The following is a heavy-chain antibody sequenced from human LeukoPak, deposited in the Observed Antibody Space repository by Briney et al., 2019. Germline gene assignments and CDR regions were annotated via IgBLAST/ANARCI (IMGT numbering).Heavy chain of an antibody. CDR1: GFTVTTKS. J-gene: IGHJ6*02. V-gene: IGHV3-64*01. Sequence: PGGSLRLSCAASGFTVTTKSMAWVRQAPGKGLEYVSAISRSEGSTIYANSVKGRFTISRDNSKNTVYLQMGSLRPEDMGVYYCAREPKNYEFWSGNGMDVWGQGTTVTVSS. D-gene: IGHD3-3*01. CDR3: AREPKNYEFWSGNGMDV. CDR2: ISRSEGST.